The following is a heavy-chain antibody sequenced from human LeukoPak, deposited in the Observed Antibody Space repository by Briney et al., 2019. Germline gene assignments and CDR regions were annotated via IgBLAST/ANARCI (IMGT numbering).Heavy chain of an antibody. J-gene: IGHJ4*02. CDR2: ISGSGGST. CDR3: AKDRLFGDYVSSY. V-gene: IGHV3-23*01. CDR1: GFTLSSYA. D-gene: IGHD4-17*01. Sequence: GGSLRLSCAASGFTLSSYAMSWVRQAPGKGLEWVSAISGSGGSTYYADSVKGRFTISRDNSKNTLYLQMNSLRAEDTAVYYCAKDRLFGDYVSSYWGQGTPVTVSS.